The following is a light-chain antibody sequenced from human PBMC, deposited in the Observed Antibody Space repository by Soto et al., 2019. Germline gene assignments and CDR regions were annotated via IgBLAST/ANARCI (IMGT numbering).Light chain of an antibody. CDR1: QSVSPW. Sequence: DIHMTQSPSTLSVSVRDRVTITCRASQSVSPWLAWYQQKPGKAPRLLIYQASTLESGVPSRFSGSGADTEFTLIISSLQPDDLATYYCQQYHSYPYTFGQGTKLEI. V-gene: IGKV1-5*03. CDR3: QQYHSYPYT. J-gene: IGKJ2*01. CDR2: QAS.